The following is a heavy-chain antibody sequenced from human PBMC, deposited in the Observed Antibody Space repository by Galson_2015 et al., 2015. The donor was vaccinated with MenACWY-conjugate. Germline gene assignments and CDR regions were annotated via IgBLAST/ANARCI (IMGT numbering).Heavy chain of an antibody. CDR2: ISSGSGTI. CDR3: ATLGVVNTPNYFDP. Sequence: SLRLSCAASGFTFSSYSMNWVRQAPGKGLEWVSYISSGSGTIYYADSVKGRFTISGDNAKNSLYLQMNSLRAEDTAVYYCATLGVVNTPNYFDPWGQGTLVTVSS. V-gene: IGHV3-48*04. J-gene: IGHJ5*02. D-gene: IGHD3-3*01. CDR1: GFTFSSYS.